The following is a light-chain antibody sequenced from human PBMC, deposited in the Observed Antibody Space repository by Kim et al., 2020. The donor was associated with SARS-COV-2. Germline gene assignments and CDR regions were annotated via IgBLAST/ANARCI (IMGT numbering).Light chain of an antibody. J-gene: IGLJ2*01. CDR1: KLGDKY. CDR2: QDT. Sequence: YELTQPPSMSVSPGQTASITCSGDKLGDKYACWYQQKPGQSPVLVIYQDTKRPSGIPERFSGSNSGNTATLTISGTQAMDEADYYCQAWDSSNVVFGGGTQLTVL. CDR3: QAWDSSNVV. V-gene: IGLV3-1*01.